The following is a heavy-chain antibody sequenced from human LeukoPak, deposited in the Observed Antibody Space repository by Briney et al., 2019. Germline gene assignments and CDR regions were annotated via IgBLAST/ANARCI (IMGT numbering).Heavy chain of an antibody. CDR1: GFTFSSYS. CDR2: ISSSSSYI. D-gene: IGHD3-22*01. J-gene: IGHJ4*02. V-gene: IGHV3-21*01. CDR3: ARDWDTCYYDSSGWFFDY. Sequence: GGSLRLSCAASGFTFSSYSMNWVRQAPGKGLEWVSSISSSSSYIYYADSVKGRFTISRDNAKNSLYLQMNSLRAEDTAVYYCARDWDTCYYDSSGWFFDYWGQGTLVTVSS.